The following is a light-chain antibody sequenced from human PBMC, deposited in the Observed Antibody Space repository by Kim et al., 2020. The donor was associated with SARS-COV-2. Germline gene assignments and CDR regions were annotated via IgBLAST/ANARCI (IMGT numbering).Light chain of an antibody. Sequence: QRVTISCLGSSSNIGVNSVSWYQHLPGSAPKLLNYDNDKRPSGVPDRFSGAKSGTSATLGITGLQPGDEADYFCGTWDASLTAGEVFGGGTKLTVL. CDR3: GTWDASLTAGEV. CDR1: SSNIGVNS. J-gene: IGLJ2*01. V-gene: IGLV1-51*01. CDR2: DND.